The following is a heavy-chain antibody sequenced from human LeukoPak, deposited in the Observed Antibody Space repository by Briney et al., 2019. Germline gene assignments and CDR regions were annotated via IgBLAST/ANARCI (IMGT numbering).Heavy chain of an antibody. CDR2: ISAYNGNT. D-gene: IGHD2-2*01. CDR1: GYTFTSYG. J-gene: IGHJ4*02. CDR3: AKDLFRLYCSSTSCYRADFDY. Sequence: ASVKVSCKASGYTFTSYGISWVRQAPGQGLEWMGWISAYNGNTNYAQKLQGRVTMTTDTSTSTAYMELRSLRAEDTAVYYCAKDLFRLYCSSTSCYRADFDYWGQGTLVTVSS. V-gene: IGHV1-18*01.